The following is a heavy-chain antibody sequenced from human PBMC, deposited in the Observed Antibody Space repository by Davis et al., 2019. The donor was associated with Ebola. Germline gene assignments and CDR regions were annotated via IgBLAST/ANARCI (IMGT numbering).Heavy chain of an antibody. CDR3: VWAYYDFWSGYYKDYYGMDV. CDR2: IIPIFGTA. J-gene: IGHJ6*02. V-gene: IGHV1-69*13. D-gene: IGHD3-3*01. Sequence: SVPVSCQASVGTFSSYAISWVRQAPAQGLEWMGGIIPIFGTANYAQKFQGRVTLTADEPTSTAYMELSSLRSEDTAVYYCVWAYYDFWSGYYKDYYGMDVWGQGTTVTVSS. CDR1: VGTFSSYA.